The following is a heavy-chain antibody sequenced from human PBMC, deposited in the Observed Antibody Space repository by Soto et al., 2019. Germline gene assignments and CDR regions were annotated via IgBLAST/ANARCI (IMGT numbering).Heavy chain of an antibody. CDR2: IYYSGST. D-gene: IGHD5-12*01. J-gene: IGHJ3*02. CDR1: GGSISSYY. Sequence: SETLSLTCTVSGGSISSYYWSWIRQPPGKGLEWIGYIYYSGSTNYNPSLKSRVTISVDTSKNQFSLNLSSVTAADTAMYYCARARTRNKYSGYVLDAFDIWGQGTMVTVSS. V-gene: IGHV4-59*01. CDR3: ARARTRNKYSGYVLDAFDI.